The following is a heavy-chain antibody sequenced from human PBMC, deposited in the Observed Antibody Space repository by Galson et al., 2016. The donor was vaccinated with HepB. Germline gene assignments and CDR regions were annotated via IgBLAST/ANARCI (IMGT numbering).Heavy chain of an antibody. D-gene: IGHD3-10*01. CDR3: ARDYYGTGRSDFDY. CDR1: GFIFTSYS. J-gene: IGHJ4*02. CDR2: ISGSSRHI. V-gene: IGHV3-21*01. Sequence: SLRLSCAASGFIFTSYSMNWVRQAPGKGLEWIASISGSSRHIFYADSLKGRFTISRDDADNSVYLQMDSLRVEDTAVYYCARDYYGTGRSDFDYWGQGTLVTVSS.